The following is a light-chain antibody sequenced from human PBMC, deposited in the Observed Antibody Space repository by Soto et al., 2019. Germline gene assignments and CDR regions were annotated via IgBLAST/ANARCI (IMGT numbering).Light chain of an antibody. CDR2: DAS. Sequence: EIVLTQSPATLSLSPGERATLSCRASQSVSSYLAWYQQKPGQAPRLLIYDASNRATGIPARFSGSGSGTDFTLPISSLEPEDFAVYYCQQRSNWPALFGQGTRLEIK. CDR1: QSVSSY. V-gene: IGKV3-11*01. CDR3: QQRSNWPAL. J-gene: IGKJ5*01.